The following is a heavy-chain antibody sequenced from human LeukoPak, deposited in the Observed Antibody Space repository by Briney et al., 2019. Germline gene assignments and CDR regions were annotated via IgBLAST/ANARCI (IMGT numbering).Heavy chain of an antibody. V-gene: IGHV3-7*01. J-gene: IGHJ4*02. CDR2: IKYDGDEE. CDR3: KSGGAAPGSFDN. D-gene: IGHD6-13*01. CDR1: GFTFSDYW. Sequence: GGSLRLSCAASGFTFSDYWMSWMRQAPGKGLEWVANIKYDGDEEYYVDSVKGRFTISRDNAKSSLYLQLNSLRIEDTAVYYCKSGGAAPGSFDNWGQGTLVTVSP.